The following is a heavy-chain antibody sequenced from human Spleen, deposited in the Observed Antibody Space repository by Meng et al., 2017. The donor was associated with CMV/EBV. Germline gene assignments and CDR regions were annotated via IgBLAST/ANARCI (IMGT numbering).Heavy chain of an antibody. D-gene: IGHD3-3*01. J-gene: IGHJ6*02. V-gene: IGHV3-66*02. CDR2: IYSGGST. Sequence: GESLKISCAASGFTFSDYYMSWVRQAPGKGLEWVSVIYSGGSTYYADSVKGRFTISRDNSKNTLYLQMNSLRAEDTAVYYCAKDIREADVTVFGVVIIPGYGMDVWGRGTTVTVSS. CDR3: AKDIREADVTVFGVVIIPGYGMDV. CDR1: GFTFSDYY.